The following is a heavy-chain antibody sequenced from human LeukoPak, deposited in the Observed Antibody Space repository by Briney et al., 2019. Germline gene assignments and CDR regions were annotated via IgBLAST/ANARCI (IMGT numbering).Heavy chain of an antibody. Sequence: SETLSLTCTVSGGSISRDSYYWGWIRQPPGRGLEWIGNIHHSGSTYYNPSLKSRVTISVDTSKNQLSLKLSSVTAADTAVYYCARVAAGIGFFQHWGQGTLVTVSS. CDR1: GGSISRDSYY. V-gene: IGHV4-39*07. CDR3: ARVAAGIGFFQH. J-gene: IGHJ1*01. D-gene: IGHD6-13*01. CDR2: IHHSGST.